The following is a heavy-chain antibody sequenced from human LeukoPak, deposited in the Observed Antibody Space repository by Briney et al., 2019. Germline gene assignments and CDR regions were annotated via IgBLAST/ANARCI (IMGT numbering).Heavy chain of an antibody. V-gene: IGHV1-18*01. CDR1: GYTFTSYG. D-gene: IGHD4-17*01. CDR3: ARSSGHYGDYLI. CDR2: ISAYNGNT. J-gene: IGHJ4*02. Sequence: ASVQVSCKASGYTFTSYGISWVRQAPGQGLEWMGWISAYNGNTNYAQKLQGRVTMTTDTSTSTAYMELRSLRSDDTAGYYCARSSGHYGDYLIGAQGTLVTVSS.